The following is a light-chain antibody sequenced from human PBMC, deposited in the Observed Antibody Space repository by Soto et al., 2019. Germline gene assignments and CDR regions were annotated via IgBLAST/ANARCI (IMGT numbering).Light chain of an antibody. CDR3: SSYPNINTRACV. Sequence: QSVLTQPASVSGSPGQSITISCTGTSGDIGSYNRVSWYQQHPGKAPKLIIYEVTDRPSGVSNRFSGSKSGNTASLTISGLQAEDEYEYYCSSYPNINTRACVFGTGTKLTVL. CDR2: EVT. V-gene: IGLV2-14*01. CDR1: SGDIGSYNR. J-gene: IGLJ1*01.